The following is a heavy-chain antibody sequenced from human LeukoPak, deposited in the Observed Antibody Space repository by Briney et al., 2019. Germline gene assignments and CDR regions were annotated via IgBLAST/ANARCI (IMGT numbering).Heavy chain of an antibody. J-gene: IGHJ3*02. CDR2: IYSGGGT. CDR3: ARVPSSGWYGEAFHI. V-gene: IGHV3-66*01. Sequence: GGSLRLSCAASGFTVSSNYMSWVRQAPGKGLEWVSVIYSGGGTYYADSVKGRFTISRDNSKNTLYLQMNSLRAEDTAVYYCARVPSSGWYGEAFHIWGQGTMVTVSS. CDR1: GFTVSSNY. D-gene: IGHD6-19*01.